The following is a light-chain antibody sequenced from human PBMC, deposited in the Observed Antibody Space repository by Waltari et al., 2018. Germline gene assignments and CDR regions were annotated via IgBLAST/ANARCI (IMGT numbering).Light chain of an antibody. CDR3: QQRSNWPIT. Sequence: EIVLTQSPATLSLSPGERATLSCRASQSVSSYLAWYQQKPGQAPRLRIYDASNRATGSPARFSGSGSGTDFTLTISSLEPEDFAVYYGQQRSNWPITFGQGTRLEIK. CDR2: DAS. CDR1: QSVSSY. J-gene: IGKJ5*01. V-gene: IGKV3-11*01.